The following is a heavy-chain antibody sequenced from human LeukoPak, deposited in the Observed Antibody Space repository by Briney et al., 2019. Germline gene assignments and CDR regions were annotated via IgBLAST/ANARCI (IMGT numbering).Heavy chain of an antibody. CDR1: GYRVTSNSAA. V-gene: IGHV6-1*01. CDR2: TYYNSKGYD. Sequence: SQTLSLTCAISGYRVTSNSAAWHWIGHSPWRGLEWLGRTYYNSKGYDDYAMAVKSRISINPDTSSNQFSLQLNSVTPEDTAVSYCARAAAEYSYFDSWGQGTLVTVSS. J-gene: IGHJ4*02. D-gene: IGHD2/OR15-2a*01. CDR3: ARAAAEYSYFDS.